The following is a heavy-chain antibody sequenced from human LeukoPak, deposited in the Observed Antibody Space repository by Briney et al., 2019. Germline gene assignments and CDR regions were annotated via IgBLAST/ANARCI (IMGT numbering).Heavy chain of an antibody. CDR2: INPNSGDT. V-gene: IGHV1-2*02. CDR3: ARGHPLWSLYMDV. CDR1: GYTFTDYY. J-gene: IGHJ6*03. Sequence: GASVKVSCKASGYTFTDYYIHWVRQAPGQGLEWMGWINPNSGDTNYAQKFQGRVTMTRDTSISTAYMELSRLRSDDTAVYYCARGHPLWSLYMDVWGKGTTVTVSS. D-gene: IGHD3-10*01.